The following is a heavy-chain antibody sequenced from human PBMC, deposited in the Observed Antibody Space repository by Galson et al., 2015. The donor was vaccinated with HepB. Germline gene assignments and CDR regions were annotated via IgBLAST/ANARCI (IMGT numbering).Heavy chain of an antibody. D-gene: IGHD3-9*01. CDR3: ARIVLLRYFDWLLYPDDAFDI. CDR1: GGTSSSYT. V-gene: IGHV1-69*02. Sequence: CKASGGTSSSYTISWVRQAPGQGLEWMGRIIPILGIANYAQKFQGRVTITADKSTSTAYMELSSLRSEDTAVYYCARIVLLRYFDWLLYPDDAFDIWGQGTMVTVSS. CDR2: IIPILGIA. J-gene: IGHJ3*02.